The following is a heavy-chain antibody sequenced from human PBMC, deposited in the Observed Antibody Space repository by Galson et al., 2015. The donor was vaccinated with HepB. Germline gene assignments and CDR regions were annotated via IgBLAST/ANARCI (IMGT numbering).Heavy chain of an antibody. Sequence: SLRLSCAASGFTFSTYGMHWVRQTPGKGLEWVAVISYDGSDKYYADPVKGRFTISRDNSKNTVYLQMNSLRAEDTAVYYCARDMFSGDSSGWYHYLDYWGQGTLVTVSS. CDR1: GFTFSTYG. CDR2: ISYDGSDK. CDR3: ARDMFSGDSSGWYHYLDY. D-gene: IGHD6-19*01. J-gene: IGHJ4*02. V-gene: IGHV3-30*03.